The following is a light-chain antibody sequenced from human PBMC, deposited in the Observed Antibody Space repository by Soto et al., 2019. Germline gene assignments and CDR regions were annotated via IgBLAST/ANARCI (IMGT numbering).Light chain of an antibody. CDR3: QQYNNWPPDLT. CDR2: GAS. CDR1: QSVRIN. V-gene: IGKV3-15*01. J-gene: IGKJ4*01. Sequence: EIVMTQSPATLSVSPGERATLSCRASQSVRINLAWYQQKPGQAPRLLIYGASSRATGIPARFSGSGSGTDLTLTISSLQSEDFAVYYCQQYNNWPPDLTFGGGTKVEIK.